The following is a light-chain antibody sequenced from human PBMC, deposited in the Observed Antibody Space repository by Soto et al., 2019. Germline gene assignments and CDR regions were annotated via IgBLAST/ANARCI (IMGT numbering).Light chain of an antibody. V-gene: IGLV1-51*02. J-gene: IGLJ3*02. Sequence: QSVLTQPPSVSAAPGQTVTISCSGVISNTYVSWYQHLPGAAPKLLISANTQRPSGIPDRFSGSKSGTSATLGITGLQTGDEADYYCAMWDSSTGGVFGGGTKVTVL. CDR3: AMWDSSTGGV. CDR1: ISNTY. CDR2: ANT.